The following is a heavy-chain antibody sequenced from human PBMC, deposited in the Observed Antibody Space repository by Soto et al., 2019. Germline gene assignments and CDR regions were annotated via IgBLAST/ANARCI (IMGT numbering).Heavy chain of an antibody. CDR1: GYSFTSYW. J-gene: IGHJ6*02. D-gene: IGHD6-13*01. CDR3: ARRGDSSSWYRRVSTNQPHQTYGMDV. V-gene: IGHV5-51*01. Sequence: GESLKISCKGSGYSFTSYWIGWVRQMPGKGLEWMGIIYPGDSDTRYSPSFQGQVTISADKSISTAYLQGSSLKASDTAMYYCARRGDSSSWYRRVSTNQPHQTYGMDVWGQGTTVTVSS. CDR2: IYPGDSDT.